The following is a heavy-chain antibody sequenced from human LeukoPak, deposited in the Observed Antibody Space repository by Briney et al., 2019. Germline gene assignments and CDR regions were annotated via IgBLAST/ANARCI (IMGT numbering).Heavy chain of an antibody. V-gene: IGHV4-4*07. CDR3: ARVYSGYDLPGSLANYYFDY. CDR2: FYSGGSA. Sequence: SEPLSFTCTVSGGSISIYYWSWIRQPAGKVLEWFGRFYSGGSADYIPSIQSRVTMSVDTSKNQFSLKLSSVTAADTAVYYCARVYSGYDLPGSLANYYFDYWGQGTLVTVSS. D-gene: IGHD5-12*01. J-gene: IGHJ4*02. CDR1: GGSISIYY.